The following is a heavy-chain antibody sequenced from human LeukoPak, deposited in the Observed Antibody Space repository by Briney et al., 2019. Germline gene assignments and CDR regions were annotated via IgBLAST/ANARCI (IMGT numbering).Heavy chain of an antibody. CDR3: ARVKGDAFDI. J-gene: IGHJ3*02. V-gene: IGHV3-7*04. Sequence: GGSLRLSCAASRFTFSSYEMNWVRQAPGKGLEWVANIKQDGSEKYYVDSVKGRFTISRDNAKKSLYLQMNSLGAEDTAVYYCARVKGDAFDIWGQGTMVTVSS. CDR1: RFTFSSYE. CDR2: IKQDGSEK.